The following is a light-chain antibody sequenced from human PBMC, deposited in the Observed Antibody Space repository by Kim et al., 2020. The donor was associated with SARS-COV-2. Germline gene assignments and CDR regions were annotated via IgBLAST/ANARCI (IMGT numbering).Light chain of an antibody. J-gene: IGKJ1*01. CDR3: QQYSSSPAT. Sequence: SPGERATLSCRASQRIGRNYLAWYQQKPGQAPRLLIEGASGKATGIPDRFSGSGSGTDFTLTITRLEPEDFAVYYCQQYSSSPATFGQGTKVDIK. CDR2: GAS. V-gene: IGKV3-20*01. CDR1: QRIGRNY.